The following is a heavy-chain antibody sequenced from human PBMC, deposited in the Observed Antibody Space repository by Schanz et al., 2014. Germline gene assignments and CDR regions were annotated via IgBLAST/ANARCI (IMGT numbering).Heavy chain of an antibody. J-gene: IGHJ6*02. CDR2: ISGRGGRT. D-gene: IGHD5-18*01. CDR3: TTGGRRGYSHYFYGMDV. CDR1: GFTFSNHA. Sequence: EVQLVESGGGLVQPGGSLRLSCETSGFTFSNHAMSWVRQAPGKGLEWVSAISGRGGRTYYADSVKGRFTISRDNSKNTLYLQMNSLRAEDTAVYYCTTGGRRGYSHYFYGMDVWGQGTTVTVSS. V-gene: IGHV3-23*04.